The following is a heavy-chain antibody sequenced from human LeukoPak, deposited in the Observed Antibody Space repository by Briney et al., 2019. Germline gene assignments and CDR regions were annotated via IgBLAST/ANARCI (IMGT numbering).Heavy chain of an antibody. Sequence: GGSLRLSCAASGFTFSSYAMSWVRQAPGKGLEWVSAISGSGGSTYYADFVKGRFTISRDNSKNTLYLQMGSLRAEDMGVYYCARGLQWELLDYFDYWGQGTLVTVSS. CDR1: GFTFSSYA. D-gene: IGHD1-26*01. V-gene: IGHV3-23*01. CDR2: ISGSGGST. J-gene: IGHJ4*02. CDR3: ARGLQWELLDYFDY.